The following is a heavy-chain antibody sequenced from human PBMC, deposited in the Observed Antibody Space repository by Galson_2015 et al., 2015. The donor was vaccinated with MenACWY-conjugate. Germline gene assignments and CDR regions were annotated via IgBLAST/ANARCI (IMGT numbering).Heavy chain of an antibody. V-gene: IGHV5-10-1*01. D-gene: IGHD3-10*01. Sequence: QSGAEVKKPGESLRISCKGSGYSFTSYWISWVRQMPGKGLEWMGRIDPSDSYTNYSPSFQGHVTISADKSISTAYLQWSSLKASDTAMYYCARHTYYYGSGAFGGMDVWGQGTTVTVSS. CDR1: GYSFTSYW. CDR3: ARHTYYYGSGAFGGMDV. CDR2: IDPSDSYT. J-gene: IGHJ6*02.